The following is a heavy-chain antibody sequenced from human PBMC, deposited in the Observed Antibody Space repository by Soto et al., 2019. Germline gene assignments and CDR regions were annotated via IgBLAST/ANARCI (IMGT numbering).Heavy chain of an antibody. J-gene: IGHJ4*02. Sequence: ASVKVSCKASGYTFTSYDINWVRQATGQRLEWMGWINANNGNTKYSQKFQGRVTITRDTSASTAYMELSSLRSEDTAVYYCARGGYPSIDYWGQGTRVTVSS. CDR1: GYTFTSYD. CDR3: ARGGYPSIDY. CDR2: INANNGNT. V-gene: IGHV1-3*01. D-gene: IGHD5-12*01.